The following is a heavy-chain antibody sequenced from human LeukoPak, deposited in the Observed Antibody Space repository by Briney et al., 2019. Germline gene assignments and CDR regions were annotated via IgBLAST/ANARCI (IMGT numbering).Heavy chain of an antibody. Sequence: ASVKVSCKASGYTFTSYGISWVRQAPGQGREWMGWISAYNGNTNYAQKLQGRVTMTTDTSTSTAYMELRSLRSDDTAVYYCARDGSSSVPQAVFDIWGQGTMVTVSS. CDR2: ISAYNGNT. CDR3: ARDGSSSVPQAVFDI. V-gene: IGHV1-18*01. CDR1: GYTFTSYG. D-gene: IGHD6-6*01. J-gene: IGHJ3*02.